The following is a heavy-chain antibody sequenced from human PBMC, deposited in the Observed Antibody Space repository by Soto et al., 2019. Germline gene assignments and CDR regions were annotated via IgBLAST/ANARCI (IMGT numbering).Heavy chain of an antibody. Sequence: GGSLRLSCAASGFTFSNYPMSWVRQAPGKGLEWVSAISGSGDNAYYTDSVKGRFTISRDNSKNTLYLQMNTLRVEDKAIYYCADGGEWSFNFEYWGQGTLVTVSS. CDR1: GFTFSNYP. CDR2: ISGSGDNA. CDR3: ADGGEWSFNFEY. J-gene: IGHJ4*02. V-gene: IGHV3-23*01. D-gene: IGHD3-3*01.